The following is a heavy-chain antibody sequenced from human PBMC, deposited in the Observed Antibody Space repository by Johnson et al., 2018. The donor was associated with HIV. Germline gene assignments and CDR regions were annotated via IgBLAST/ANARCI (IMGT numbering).Heavy chain of an antibody. J-gene: IGHJ3*02. Sequence: VQLVESGGGLVQPGGSLRLSCAGSGFNVSDNYMSWVRQAPGKGLEWVSVIYSGGSTFNAHSVKGRFTISRDNSENTVYLQMNSLRAEDTAVYYCARLRQEANCGADCHWAIWGQGTMVTVSS. V-gene: IGHV3-66*04. CDR2: IYSGGST. CDR1: GFNVSDNY. CDR3: ARLRQEANCGADCHWAI. D-gene: IGHD2-21*02.